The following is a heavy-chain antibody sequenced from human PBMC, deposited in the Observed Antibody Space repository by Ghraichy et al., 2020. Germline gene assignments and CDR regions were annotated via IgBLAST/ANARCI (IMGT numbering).Heavy chain of an antibody. D-gene: IGHD6-13*01. Sequence: GGSLRLSCAASGFTFNNYGIHWVRQAPGKGLEWVAVLSHDGTKQYYADSVKGRFTISRDNSKNKVYLQMNRLRLEDTAIYYCVKDRGTEQLVPEYFQHWGQGTLVSVSS. V-gene: IGHV3-30*18. CDR2: LSHDGTKQ. CDR1: GFTFNNYG. J-gene: IGHJ1*01. CDR3: VKDRGTEQLVPEYFQH.